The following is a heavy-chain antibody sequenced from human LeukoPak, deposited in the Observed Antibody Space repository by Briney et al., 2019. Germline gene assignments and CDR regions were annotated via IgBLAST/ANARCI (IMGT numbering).Heavy chain of an antibody. V-gene: IGHV4-59*01. D-gene: IGHD2-2*01. CDR1: GGSISGYY. Sequence: SETLSLTCTVSGGSISGYYWSWLRQSPGKGLEWIGYMYFSGSTNYNPSLKSRVSMSVDTSKNQFSLKLSSVTAEDTAVYYCARVRGSTSCPDYWGQGTLVTVSS. CDR2: MYFSGST. CDR3: ARVRGSTSCPDY. J-gene: IGHJ4*02.